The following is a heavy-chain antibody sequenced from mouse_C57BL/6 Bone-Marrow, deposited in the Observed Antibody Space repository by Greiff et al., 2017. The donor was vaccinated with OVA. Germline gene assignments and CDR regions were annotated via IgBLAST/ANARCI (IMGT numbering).Heavy chain of an antibody. Sequence: VQLQQSGAELVKPGASVKLSCTASGFTFTDYYMHWVKQRTEQGLEWIGRIDPEDGETKYAPKFQGKATLTADPSSNTAYLQLSSLTSEDTAVYYCAGGGISHYYYDSSLAYWGQGTLVTVSA. CDR1: GFTFTDYY. CDR3: AGGGISHYYYDSSLAY. V-gene: IGHV14-2*01. CDR2: IDPEDGET. J-gene: IGHJ3*01. D-gene: IGHD1-1*01.